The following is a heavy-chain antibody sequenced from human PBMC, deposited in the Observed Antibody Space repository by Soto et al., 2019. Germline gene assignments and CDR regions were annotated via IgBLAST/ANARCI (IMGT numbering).Heavy chain of an antibody. CDR2: TYYRSKWYY. CDR1: VDIVSSNSAG. D-gene: IGHD1-26*01. CDR3: ARGEQYSGRIFDY. Sequence: SQTLSLTCAITVDIVSSNSAGWSCVRQSPSRGPEWLGRTYYRSKWYYEYAVSVRGRITINPDTSKNQYSLQLNSVTPEDTAVYFCARGEQYSGRIFDYWGQGTLVTVSS. J-gene: IGHJ4*01. V-gene: IGHV6-1*01.